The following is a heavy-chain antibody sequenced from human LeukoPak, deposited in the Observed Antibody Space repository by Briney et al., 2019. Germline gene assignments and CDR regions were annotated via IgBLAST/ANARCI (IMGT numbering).Heavy chain of an antibody. CDR1: GVSISSYY. J-gene: IGHJ5*02. CDR3: ARGLQRGYSGYDPSNWFDP. D-gene: IGHD5-12*01. Sequence: SETLSLTCTVSGVSISSYYWSWIRQPAGKGLEWIGRIHTSGSTNYNPSLKSRVTMSVDTSKNQFSLKLSSVTAADTAVYYCARGLQRGYSGYDPSNWFDPWGQGTLVTVSS. CDR2: IHTSGST. V-gene: IGHV4-4*07.